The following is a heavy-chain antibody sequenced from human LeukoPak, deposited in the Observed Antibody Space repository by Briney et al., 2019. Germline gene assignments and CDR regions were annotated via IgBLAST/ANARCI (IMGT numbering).Heavy chain of an antibody. CDR3: ARYTVTTYFAFDI. V-gene: IGHV4-59*12. D-gene: IGHD4-17*01. CDR2: IYYSGST. Sequence: SETLSLTCTVSGGSISSYYWSWIRQPPGKGLEWIGYIYYSGSTSYNPSLKSRVTISVDTSKNQFSLKLSSVTAADTAVYYCARYTVTTYFAFDIWGQGTMVTVSS. J-gene: IGHJ3*02. CDR1: GGSISSYY.